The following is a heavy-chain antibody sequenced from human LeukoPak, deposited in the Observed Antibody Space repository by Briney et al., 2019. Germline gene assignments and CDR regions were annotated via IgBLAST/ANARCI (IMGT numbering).Heavy chain of an antibody. CDR2: ITGSGGYT. D-gene: IGHD3-22*01. CDR3: AKQSLYDSSGHFHY. CDR1: GFTFSSYA. J-gene: IGHJ4*02. Sequence: GSLRLSCAASGFTFSSYAMTWVRQAPGKGLEWVSTITGSGGYTYYADSVKGRFTISRDDSKNTLSLRMNSLRAEDTAVYFCAKQSLYDSSGHFHYWGQGTLVTVSS. V-gene: IGHV3-23*01.